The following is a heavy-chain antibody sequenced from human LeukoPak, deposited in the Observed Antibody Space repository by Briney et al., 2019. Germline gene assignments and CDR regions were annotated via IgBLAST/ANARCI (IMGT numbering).Heavy chain of an antibody. CDR1: GFTFSSYG. CDR3: ARDTGPAAVDY. Sequence: GGSLRLSCAASGFTFSSYGMHWVRQAPGKGLEWVANMKQDGSEKKYVDSVKGRFTISRDNTKNSLYLQMNSLRAEDTAVYYCARDTGPAAVDYWGQGTLVTVSS. D-gene: IGHD4-17*01. J-gene: IGHJ4*02. CDR2: MKQDGSEK. V-gene: IGHV3-7*03.